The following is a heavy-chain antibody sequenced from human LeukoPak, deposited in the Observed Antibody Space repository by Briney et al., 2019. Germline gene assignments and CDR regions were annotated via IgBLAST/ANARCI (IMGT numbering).Heavy chain of an antibody. Sequence: SETLSLTCTVSGGSIRSYYWSWIRQPPGKGLEWIGYIYSSGSTNYNPSLKSRVTMSVDTSKNQFSLKLSSVTAADTAVYYCARVGYSSGWYVDYWGQGTLVTVSS. V-gene: IGHV4-4*08. CDR1: GGSIRSYY. D-gene: IGHD6-19*01. CDR2: IYSSGST. CDR3: ARVGYSSGWYVDY. J-gene: IGHJ4*02.